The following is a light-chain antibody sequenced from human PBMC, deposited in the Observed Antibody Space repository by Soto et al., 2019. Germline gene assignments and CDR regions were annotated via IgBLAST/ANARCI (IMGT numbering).Light chain of an antibody. Sequence: EIVLTQSPGTLSLSPGEEATLSCRASQNVDSNYLAWYQQKPGQTPRLIIYGAYGRADGIPHRFSGSGFGTDFTLTISKVEPEDFAVYYCQQYGTPRSVTCGQGTRLEIK. CDR2: GAY. V-gene: IGKV3-20*01. CDR3: QQYGTPRSVT. CDR1: QNVDSNY. J-gene: IGKJ5*01.